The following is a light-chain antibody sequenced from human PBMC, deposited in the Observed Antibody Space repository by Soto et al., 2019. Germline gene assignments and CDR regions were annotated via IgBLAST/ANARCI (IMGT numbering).Light chain of an antibody. CDR3: QQYDEWPLT. J-gene: IGKJ4*01. CDR1: QSVKTR. Sequence: EKVMTQSPATLSVSPGERATLSCRASQSVKTRLAWYQQKPGQAPRLLIYDAFTRATGIPARLSGSASGTEFTLTISSLQSEDFAVYYCQQYDEWPLTFGGGTKVDIK. V-gene: IGKV3-15*01. CDR2: DAF.